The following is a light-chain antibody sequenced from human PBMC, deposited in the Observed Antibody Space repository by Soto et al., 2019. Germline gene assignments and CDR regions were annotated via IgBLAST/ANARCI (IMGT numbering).Light chain of an antibody. CDR2: DAS. CDR3: QHDNSYSEA. V-gene: IGKV1-5*01. CDR1: QSISSW. J-gene: IGKJ1*01. Sequence: IQMPQYPSTLSASVGDRVTITVRASQSISSWLAWYQKKPGKAPKLLIYDASSLESGVPSRFSGSGSGTEFTLTISSLQPDDFATYYCQHDNSYSEAFGQGTKV.